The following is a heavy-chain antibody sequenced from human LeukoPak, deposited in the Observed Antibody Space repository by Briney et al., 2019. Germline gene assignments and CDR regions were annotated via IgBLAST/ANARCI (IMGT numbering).Heavy chain of an antibody. CDR3: ARDGFDFWSGYPTTVDY. D-gene: IGHD3-3*01. CDR2: ISSSSNTI. V-gene: IGHV3-48*01. J-gene: IGHJ4*02. CDR1: GFTFSSFS. Sequence: GGSLRLSCAASGFTFSSFSMNWVRQAPGKGLEWVSYISSSSNTIYYADSVKGRFTISRDNANNSLYLQMNSLRAEDTAVYYCARDGFDFWSGYPTTVDYWGQGRLVTVSS.